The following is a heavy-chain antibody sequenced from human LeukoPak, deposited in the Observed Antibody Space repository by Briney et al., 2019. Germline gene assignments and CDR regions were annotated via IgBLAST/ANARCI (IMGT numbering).Heavy chain of an antibody. Sequence: SSETLSLTCAVYGGSFSGYYWSWIRQPPGKGLEWIGEINHSGSTNYNPSLKSRVTTSVDTSKNQFSLKLSAVTAADTAVYYCAKGAGGFSYYNWFDPWGQGTLVTVSS. D-gene: IGHD5-18*01. J-gene: IGHJ5*02. CDR2: INHSGST. CDR3: AKGAGGFSYYNWFDP. CDR1: GGSFSGYY. V-gene: IGHV4-34*01.